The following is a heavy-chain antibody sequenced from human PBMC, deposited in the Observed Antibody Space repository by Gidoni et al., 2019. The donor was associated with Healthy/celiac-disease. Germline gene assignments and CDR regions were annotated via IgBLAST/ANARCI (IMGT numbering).Heavy chain of an antibody. CDR3: ARMGRGYSSGWYTPHWYFDL. J-gene: IGHJ2*01. V-gene: IGHV4-59*01. CDR2: IYSSGST. CDR1: GGSISSYY. Sequence: QVQLQESGPGLVKPSETLSITCTGSGGSISSYYWSWIRQPPGKGLEWIGYIYSSGSTTYNPSLKSRVTISVDTSKTQFSLKLSSVTAAATAVYYCARMGRGYSSGWYTPHWYFDLWGRGTLVTVSS. D-gene: IGHD6-19*01.